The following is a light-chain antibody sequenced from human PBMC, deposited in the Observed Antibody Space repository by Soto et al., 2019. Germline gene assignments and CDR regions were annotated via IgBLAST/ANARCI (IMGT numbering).Light chain of an antibody. CDR1: QSVSNNY. J-gene: IGKJ1*01. CDR2: GAS. CDR3: QYGGSSGT. Sequence: EIVLMESPPTLSLAPGERATLSCRASQSVSNNYLAWYQQKPGQAPRLLICGASNRATGIPDRFSGSGAGTDFPLTSSIVEAEDVAEYCCQYGGSSGTFGQGTKVDIK. V-gene: IGKV3-20*01.